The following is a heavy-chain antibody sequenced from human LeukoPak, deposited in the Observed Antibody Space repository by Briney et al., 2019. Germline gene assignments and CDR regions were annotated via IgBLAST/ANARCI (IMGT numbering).Heavy chain of an antibody. Sequence: GGSLRLSCAASGFTFSSYGMHWVRQAPGKGLEWVAVISYDGSNKYYADSVKGRFTISRDNAKNSLYLQMNSLRAEDTAVYYCARGGRYGDYVGVFDYWGQGTLVTVSS. CDR3: ARGGRYGDYVGVFDY. CDR2: ISYDGSNK. CDR1: GFTFSSYG. J-gene: IGHJ4*02. D-gene: IGHD4-17*01. V-gene: IGHV3-30*03.